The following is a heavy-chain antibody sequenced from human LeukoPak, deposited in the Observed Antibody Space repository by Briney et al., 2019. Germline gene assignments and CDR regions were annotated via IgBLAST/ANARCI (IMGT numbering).Heavy chain of an antibody. J-gene: IGHJ4*02. V-gene: IGHV3-66*01. CDR1: GLTVGSKY. CDR3: ATRPDDNDFPYFDF. Sequence: GGSLRLSCAASGLTVGSKYMGWVRQAPGKGREWVSVIYRGGDTYYADSVRGRFTVSRDISQNTLYLQMNRLRVEDTAVYYCATRPDDNDFPYFDFWGQGTLVLVSS. CDR2: IYRGGDT. D-gene: IGHD3-3*01.